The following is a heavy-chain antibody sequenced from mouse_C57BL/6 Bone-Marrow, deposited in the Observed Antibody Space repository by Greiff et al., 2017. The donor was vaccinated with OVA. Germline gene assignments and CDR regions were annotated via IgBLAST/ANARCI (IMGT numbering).Heavy chain of an antibody. J-gene: IGHJ3*01. V-gene: IGHV6-3*01. Sequence: EVMLVESGGGLVQPGGSMKLSCVASGFTFSNYWMNWVRQSPEKGLEWVAQIRLKSDNYATHYAESGKGRFTISRDDSKSSVYLQMNNLRAEDTGIYYCTVEGQLRLLTYWGQGTLVTVSA. D-gene: IGHD3-2*02. CDR1: GFTFSNYW. CDR2: IRLKSDNYAT. CDR3: TVEGQLRLLTY.